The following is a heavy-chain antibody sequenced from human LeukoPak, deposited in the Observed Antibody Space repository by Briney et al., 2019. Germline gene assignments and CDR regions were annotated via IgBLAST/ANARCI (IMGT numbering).Heavy chain of an antibody. Sequence: SQTLSLTFAISGDSVSNNSADWNWIRQSPSRGLEWLGRTYYRSKWYNDYAVSVKSRITINPDTSKTQFSLQLTSVTPEDTAVYYCARVVGGAIDYWGQGTLVTGSS. CDR1: GDSVSNNSAD. D-gene: IGHD3-10*01. J-gene: IGHJ4*02. V-gene: IGHV6-1*01. CDR3: ARVVGGAIDY. CDR2: TYYRSKWYN.